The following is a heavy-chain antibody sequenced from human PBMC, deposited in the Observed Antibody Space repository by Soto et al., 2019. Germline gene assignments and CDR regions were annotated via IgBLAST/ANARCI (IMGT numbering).Heavy chain of an antibody. CDR3: ARWSRIADAGSDAYHI. Sequence: EVQLVESGGGLVQPGRSLRLSCAASGFRFEDYAMHWVRQAPGKGLEWVSGINGNSDHIVYADSLKGRFTISRDNAKNSLYLQMKSLRADDTALYYCARWSRIADAGSDAYHIWGQGTKVTVSS. CDR2: INGNSDHI. V-gene: IGHV3-9*01. D-gene: IGHD6-13*01. CDR1: GFRFEDYA. J-gene: IGHJ3*02.